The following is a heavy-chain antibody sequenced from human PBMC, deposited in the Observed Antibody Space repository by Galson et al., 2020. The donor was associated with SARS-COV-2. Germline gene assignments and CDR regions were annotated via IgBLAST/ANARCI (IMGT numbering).Heavy chain of an antibody. Sequence: SGPPLVKPTQPLTLTCTFSGFSLSTSGMCVSWIRQPPGKALECLALIDRDDDQYYSTSLKTRLTISKDNDKKQVVLTMTNMDPVDSATYYWERLPCVGTVTYYCYSCVDGCGQGTNVSVSS. CDR3: ERLPCVGTVTYYCYSCVDG. CDR1: GFSLSTSGMC. CDR2: IDRDDDQ. J-gene: IGHJ6*02. D-gene: IGHD1-26*01. V-gene: IGHV2-70*01.